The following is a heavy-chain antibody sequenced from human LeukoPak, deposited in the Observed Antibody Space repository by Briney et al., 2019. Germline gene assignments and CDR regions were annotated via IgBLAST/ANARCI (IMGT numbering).Heavy chain of an antibody. Sequence: ASVKVSCKVFGYSLIELSMHWVRQAPGKGLEWMGGFDPEDGETIYAQNFQGRVTMTEDTSTDTAYMELSRLRYEDTAVYSCALFRSGWSAFGYWGQGTLVTVST. J-gene: IGHJ4*02. CDR1: GYSLIELS. D-gene: IGHD6-19*01. V-gene: IGHV1-24*01. CDR3: ALFRSGWSAFGY. CDR2: FDPEDGET.